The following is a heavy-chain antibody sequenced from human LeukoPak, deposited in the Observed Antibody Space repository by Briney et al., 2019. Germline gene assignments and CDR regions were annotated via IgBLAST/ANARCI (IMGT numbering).Heavy chain of an antibody. V-gene: IGHV3-23*01. CDR1: GFTFSTYA. D-gene: IGHD6-13*01. Sequence: SGGSLRLSCAASGFTFSTYAMNWVRQAPGKGLEWVSSVSDSGGNTFYADSVKGRFTISRDNSKNTLYLQMNSLRADDTAVYYCAKEYSSRRQLWFDPWGQGTLVIVSS. CDR3: AKEYSSRRQLWFDP. J-gene: IGHJ5*02. CDR2: VSDSGGNT.